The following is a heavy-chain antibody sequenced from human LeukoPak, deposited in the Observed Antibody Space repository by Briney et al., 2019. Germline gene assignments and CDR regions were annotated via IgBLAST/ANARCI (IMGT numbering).Heavy chain of an antibody. V-gene: IGHV3-66*01. CDR3: ARNPWFGELSWFDP. J-gene: IGHJ5*02. CDR1: GFTVSSNY. D-gene: IGHD3-10*01. Sequence: GESLRLSCAASGFTVSSNYMSWVRQAPGKGLEWVSVIYSGGSTYYADSVKGRFTISRDNSKNTLYLQMNSLRAEGTAVYYCARNPWFGELSWFDPWGQGTLVTVSS. CDR2: IYSGGST.